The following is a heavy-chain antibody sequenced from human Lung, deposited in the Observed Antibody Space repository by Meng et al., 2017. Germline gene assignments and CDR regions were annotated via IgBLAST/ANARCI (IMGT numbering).Heavy chain of an antibody. D-gene: IGHD4-11*01. Sequence: VPLQHWGAGLLKPSETLSLTCVVSGGSFSDYYWSWIRRPPGKGLEWIGEINHSGSTNYNPSLESRATISVDTSQNNLSLKLSSVTAADSAVYYCARGPTTMAHDFDYWGQGTLVTVSS. CDR2: INHSGST. CDR3: ARGPTTMAHDFDY. CDR1: GGSFSDYY. V-gene: IGHV4-34*01. J-gene: IGHJ4*02.